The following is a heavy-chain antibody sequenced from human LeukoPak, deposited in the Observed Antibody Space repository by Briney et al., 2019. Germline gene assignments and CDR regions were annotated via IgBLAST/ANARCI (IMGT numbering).Heavy chain of an antibody. J-gene: IGHJ5*02. Sequence: PGRSLRLSCAASGFTFSSYAMHWVRQAPGKGLEWVAVISYDGSNKYYADSVKGRFTISRDNSKNTLYLQMNSLRAEDTAVYYCARPAAAGTGISWFDPWGQGTLVTVSS. V-gene: IGHV3-30-3*01. CDR3: ARPAAAGTGISWFDP. D-gene: IGHD6-13*01. CDR2: ISYDGSNK. CDR1: GFTFSSYA.